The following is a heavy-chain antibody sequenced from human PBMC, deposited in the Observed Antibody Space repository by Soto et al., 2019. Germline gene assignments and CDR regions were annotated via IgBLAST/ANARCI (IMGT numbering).Heavy chain of an antibody. CDR3: ARTYCSSTSCRHPDDAFDI. D-gene: IGHD2-2*01. J-gene: IGHJ3*02. V-gene: IGHV1-3*01. CDR2: INAGNGNT. Sequence: GASVKVSCKASGYTFTSYAMHWVRQAPGQRLEWMGWINAGNGNTKYSQKFQGRVTITRDTSASTAYMELSSLRSEDTAVYYCARTYCSSTSCRHPDDAFDIWGKGTMVTVSS. CDR1: GYTFTSYA.